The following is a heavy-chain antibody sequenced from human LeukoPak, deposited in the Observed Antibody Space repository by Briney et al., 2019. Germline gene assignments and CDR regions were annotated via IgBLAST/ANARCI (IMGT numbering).Heavy chain of an antibody. Sequence: PGGSLRLSCAASGFTFSSYAMSWVRQAPGKGLEWIGSMFYSGSTYYNPSLKSRVTISVDTSKNQFSLKLSSVTAADTAVYYCARHATDGYNFGGPQDVDYWGQGALVTVSS. D-gene: IGHD5-24*01. V-gene: IGHV4-39*01. J-gene: IGHJ4*02. CDR3: ARHATDGYNFGGPQDVDY. CDR1: GFTFSSYA. CDR2: MFYSGST.